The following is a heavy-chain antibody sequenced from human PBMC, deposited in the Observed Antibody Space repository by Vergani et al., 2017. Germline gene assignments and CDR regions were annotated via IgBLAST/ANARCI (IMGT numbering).Heavy chain of an antibody. CDR3: ARDGYDYDSSGYYIETPQGGDGMDV. D-gene: IGHD3-22*01. CDR2: SNPSGGST. V-gene: IGHV1-46*01. Sequence: QVQLVQSGAEVKKPGASVKVSCKASGYTFTSYYMHWVRQAPGQGLEWMGISNPSGGSTSYAQKFQGRVTMTRDTSISTAYMELSRLRSDDTAVYYCARDGYDYDSSGYYIETPQGGDGMDVWGQ. J-gene: IGHJ6*02. CDR1: GYTFTSYY.